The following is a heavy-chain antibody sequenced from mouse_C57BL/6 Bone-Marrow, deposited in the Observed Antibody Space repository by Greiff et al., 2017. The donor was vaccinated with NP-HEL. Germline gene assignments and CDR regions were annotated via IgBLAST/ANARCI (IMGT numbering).Heavy chain of an antibody. V-gene: IGHV1-39*01. CDR3: ARSNCTHY. CDR2: INPNNGTT. D-gene: IGHD4-1*01. CDR1: GYSFTDYN. J-gene: IGHJ2*01. Sequence: VQLKESGPELVKPGASVKISCKASGYSFTDYNMNWVKQSNGKSLEWIGGINPNNGTTSYNQKFKGKATLTVDQSSSKTYMQLNSLTSEDSAVYYCARSNCTHYWGQGTTLTVSS.